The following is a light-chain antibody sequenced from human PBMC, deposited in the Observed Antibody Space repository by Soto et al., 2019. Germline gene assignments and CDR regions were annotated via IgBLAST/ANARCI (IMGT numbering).Light chain of an antibody. Sequence: QSALTQPASVSGSPGQSITISCTGTSSDVGGSNYVSWYQQHPGKAPKLIIFDVSHRPSGFSNRFSGSESGNTASLTISGLQAEDEADYYCSSYTSSSTDVFGTGTKVTVL. CDR3: SSYTSSSTDV. J-gene: IGLJ1*01. CDR2: DVS. CDR1: SSDVGGSNY. V-gene: IGLV2-14*03.